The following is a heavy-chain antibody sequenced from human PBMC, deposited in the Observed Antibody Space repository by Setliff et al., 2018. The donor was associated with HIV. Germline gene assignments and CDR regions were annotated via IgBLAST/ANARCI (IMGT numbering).Heavy chain of an antibody. Sequence: PGGSLRLSCAASGFTVSRNYMSWVRQAPGKGLEWVSVIFSGGTTNYADSVKGRFTISRDNSQNTLYLQMNSLRAEDSAVYYCASTSLPCSGGSCSLFYYYYYMDVWGKGTTVTVSS. V-gene: IGHV3-66*02. CDR2: IFSGGTT. CDR1: GFTVSRNY. J-gene: IGHJ6*03. D-gene: IGHD2-15*01. CDR3: ASTSLPCSGGSCSLFYYYYYMDV.